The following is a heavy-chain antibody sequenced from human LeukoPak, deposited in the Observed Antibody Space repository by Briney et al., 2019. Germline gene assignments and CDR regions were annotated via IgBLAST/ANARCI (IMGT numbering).Heavy chain of an antibody. D-gene: IGHD1-1*01. CDR1: GGSISSYY. J-gene: IGHJ4*02. CDR3: ARKGSGTTFYDY. CDR2: IYSSGST. V-gene: IGHV4-4*07. Sequence: SETLSLTCTVSGGSISSYYWSWIRQPAGKGLEWIGRIYSSGSTHYNPSLKSRVSMSVDTSKNQFSLKVNSVTAADTAVYYCARKGSGTTFYDYWGQGTLVTVSS.